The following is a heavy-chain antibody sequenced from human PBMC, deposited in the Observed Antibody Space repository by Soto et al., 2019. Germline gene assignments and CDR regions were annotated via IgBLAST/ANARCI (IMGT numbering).Heavy chain of an antibody. J-gene: IGHJ4*02. CDR2: IIHSGST. CDR3: ARVQDSSSSDY. V-gene: IGHV4-34*12. D-gene: IGHD6-6*01. CDR1: GGSFSGYY. Sequence: SETLSLTCAVYGGSFSGYYWSWIRQPPGKGLKWIGEIIHSGSTNYNPSLKIRVTISVDTSKNQFSLKLSSVTAADTAVYYCARVQDSSSSDYWGQGTLVTVSS.